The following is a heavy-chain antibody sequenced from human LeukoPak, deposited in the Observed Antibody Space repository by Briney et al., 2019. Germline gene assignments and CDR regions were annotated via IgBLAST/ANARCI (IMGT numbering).Heavy chain of an antibody. CDR3: TGDIVPPSPRVVPAAKDAFDI. Sequence: ASVKVSCKASGYTFTGYYMHWVRQAPGQGLEWMGWINPNIGGTNYAQKFQGRVTMTRDTSISTAYMELSRLRSDDTAVYYCTGDIVPPSPRVVPAAKDAFDIWGQGTMVTVSS. J-gene: IGHJ3*02. D-gene: IGHD2-2*01. V-gene: IGHV1-2*02. CDR2: INPNIGGT. CDR1: GYTFTGYY.